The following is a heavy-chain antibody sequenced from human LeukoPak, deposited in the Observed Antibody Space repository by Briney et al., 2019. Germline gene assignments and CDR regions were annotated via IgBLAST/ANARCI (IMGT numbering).Heavy chain of an antibody. CDR2: IYSSGIT. Sequence: PSETLSLTCTVSGGSISSGSYFWGWIRQPPGKGLEWIGSIYSSGITYYNPSLKSRVTISVDTSKNHFSLKLSSVAAADTAVFYCARQLGVYAPDASDIWGPGTMVTVSS. D-gene: IGHD5/OR15-5a*01. CDR1: GGSISSGSYF. CDR3: ARQLGVYAPDASDI. J-gene: IGHJ3*02. V-gene: IGHV4-39*01.